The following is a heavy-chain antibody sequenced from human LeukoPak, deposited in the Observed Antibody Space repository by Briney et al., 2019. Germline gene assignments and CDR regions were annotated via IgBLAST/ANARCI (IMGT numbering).Heavy chain of an antibody. Sequence: ASVKVSCKACGGTFSSYAISWVRQAPGQGLEWMGRIIPILGIANYAQKFQGRVTITADKSTSTAYMELSSLRSEDTAVYYCARAGAYSSGWYASRFSSGMDVWGQGTTVTVSS. CDR3: ARAGAYSSGWYASRFSSGMDV. J-gene: IGHJ6*02. CDR2: IIPILGIA. CDR1: GGTFSSYA. D-gene: IGHD6-19*01. V-gene: IGHV1-69*04.